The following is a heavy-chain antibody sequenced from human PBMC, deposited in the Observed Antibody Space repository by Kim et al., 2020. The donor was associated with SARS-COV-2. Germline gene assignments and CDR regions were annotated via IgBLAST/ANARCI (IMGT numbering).Heavy chain of an antibody. CDR3: AKDSHQYNWFDP. V-gene: IGHV3-23*01. CDR2: ISGSGGST. J-gene: IGHJ5*02. D-gene: IGHD2-2*01. Sequence: GGSLRLSCAASGFTFSSYAMSWVRQAPGKGLEWVSAISGSGGSTYYADSVRGRFTISRDNSKNTLYLQMNSLRAEDTAVYYCAKDSHQYNWFDPWGQGTLVTVSS. CDR1: GFTFSSYA.